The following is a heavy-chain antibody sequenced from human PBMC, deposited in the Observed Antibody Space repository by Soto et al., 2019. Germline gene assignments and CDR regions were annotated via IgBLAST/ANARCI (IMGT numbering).Heavy chain of an antibody. Sequence: QITLKESGPTLVKPTQTLTLTCTFSGFSRSTSGVGVGWIRQPPGKALEWLGLIYWDDDKRYSPCLTSRLTITKDPSKNHVVLTMTNMDPADTATYYCAHVLVVVANYGMDVWGRGTPVTVSS. V-gene: IGHV2-5*02. D-gene: IGHD2-15*01. CDR3: AHVLVVVANYGMDV. CDR2: IYWDDDK. CDR1: GFSRSTSGVG. J-gene: IGHJ6*02.